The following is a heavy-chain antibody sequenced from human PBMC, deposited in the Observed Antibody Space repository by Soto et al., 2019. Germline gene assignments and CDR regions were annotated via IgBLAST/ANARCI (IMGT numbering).Heavy chain of an antibody. D-gene: IGHD6-19*01. V-gene: IGHV3-30*18. CDR2: ISYDGSNK. CDR3: AKDPGVVVAELRYYFGLDV. J-gene: IGHJ6*02. CDR1: GFTFSDYG. Sequence: GGSLRLSCAVSGFTFSDYGIHWVRQAPGKGLEWVAVISYDGSNKYYADSLKGRFTISRDNSKNTLFLQMNSLRAEDTAVYYCAKDPGVVVAELRYYFGLDVWGQGTTVTVSS.